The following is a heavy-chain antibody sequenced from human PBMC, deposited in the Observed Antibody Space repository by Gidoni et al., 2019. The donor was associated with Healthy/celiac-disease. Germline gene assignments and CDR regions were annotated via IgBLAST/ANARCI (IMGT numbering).Heavy chain of an antibody. V-gene: IGHV1-69*06. Sequence: QVQLVQSGAEVKKPGSAVKVSSKASGGTCSSYAISWVRQAPGQGLEWMGGIIPIFGTANYAQKFQGRVTITADKSTSTAYMELSSLRSEDTAVYYCARDRIPRGGGDSFDYWGQGTLVTVSS. CDR3: ARDRIPRGGGDSFDY. D-gene: IGHD2-21*02. CDR2: IIPIFGTA. CDR1: GGTCSSYA. J-gene: IGHJ4*02.